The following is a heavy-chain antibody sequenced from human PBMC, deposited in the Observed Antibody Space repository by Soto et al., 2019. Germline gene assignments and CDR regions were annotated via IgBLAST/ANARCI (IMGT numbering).Heavy chain of an antibody. V-gene: IGHV3-74*01. CDR2: FNSDGSST. J-gene: IGHJ3*02. Sequence: PGGSLRLSCAASGFTFSSYWMHWVRQAPGKGLVWVSRFNSDGSSTSYADSVKGRFTISRDNAKNTLYLQMNSLRAEDTAVYYCARALVLRSTIFGVVPAPDCAFDIWGQGTMVTVSS. CDR1: GFTFSSYW. D-gene: IGHD3-3*01. CDR3: ARALVLRSTIFGVVPAPDCAFDI.